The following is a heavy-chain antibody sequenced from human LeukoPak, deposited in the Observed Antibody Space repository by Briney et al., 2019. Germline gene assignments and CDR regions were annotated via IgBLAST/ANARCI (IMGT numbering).Heavy chain of an antibody. D-gene: IGHD3-16*01. CDR3: ASNIDDAAFDI. V-gene: IGHV1-18*01. J-gene: IGHJ3*02. CDR2: ISAYNGNT. CDR1: GYTFTSYD. Sequence: ASVKVSCKASGYTFTSYDISWVRQAPGQGLEWMGWISAYNGNTNCAQKLQGRVTMTTDTSTSTAYMELRGLRSDDTAVYYCASNIDDAAFDIWGQGTMVTVSS.